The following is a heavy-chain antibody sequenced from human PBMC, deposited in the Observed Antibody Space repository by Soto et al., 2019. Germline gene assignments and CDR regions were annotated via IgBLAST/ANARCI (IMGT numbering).Heavy chain of an antibody. J-gene: IGHJ4*02. Sequence: QVQLQQWGAGLLKPSETLSLTCAVYGGSLSGSYWSWIRQPPGTGLEWIGEIHHRGSTYYNPSLKSRVTLSVDTSKNHFSLKLNSVTAADTAVYYCASPGYCSDGTCYPDYWGQGTLVTVSS. CDR2: IHHRGST. D-gene: IGHD2-15*01. CDR1: GGSLSGSY. CDR3: ASPGYCSDGTCYPDY. V-gene: IGHV4-34*01.